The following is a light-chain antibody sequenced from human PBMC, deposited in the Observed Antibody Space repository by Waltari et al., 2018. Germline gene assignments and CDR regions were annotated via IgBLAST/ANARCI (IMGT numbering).Light chain of an antibody. Sequence: EIVLTQSPATLSLSPGERATLSCRASQSVSSYLAWYQQKPDQAPRLLIYDASNRATGSPARFSGSGSGTDFTLTISSLEPEDFAVYYCQQRSNWLPLTFGGGTKVEIK. CDR2: DAS. CDR3: QQRSNWLPLT. J-gene: IGKJ4*01. V-gene: IGKV3-11*01. CDR1: QSVSSY.